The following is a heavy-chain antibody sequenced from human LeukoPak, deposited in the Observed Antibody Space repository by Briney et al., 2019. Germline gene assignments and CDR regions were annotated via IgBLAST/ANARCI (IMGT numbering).Heavy chain of an antibody. CDR1: GFTFANYA. Sequence: GGSLRLSCAASGFTFANYAMSWVRQGPGKGLEWVSTISGSGGSTYYADSVKGRFTISRDNSKNTLFPQMNSLRADDTAVYFCAKDQKSIAATGYDYWGQGTLVTVSS. CDR3: AKDQKSIAATGYDY. CDR2: ISGSGGST. V-gene: IGHV3-23*01. J-gene: IGHJ4*02. D-gene: IGHD6-13*01.